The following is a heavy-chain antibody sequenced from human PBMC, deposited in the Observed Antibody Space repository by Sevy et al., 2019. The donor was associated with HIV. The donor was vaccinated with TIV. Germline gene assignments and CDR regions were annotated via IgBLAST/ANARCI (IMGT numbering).Heavy chain of an antibody. J-gene: IGHJ6*03. D-gene: IGHD6-13*01. V-gene: IGHV4-39*01. CDR2: IYYSGST. CDR1: GGSISSSSYY. Sequence: SETLSLTCTVSGGSISSSSYYWGWIRQPPGKGLEWIGSIYYSGSTYYNPSLKSRVTISVDTSKNQFSLKLSSVTAADTAVYYCARHSHSSSSPYYYYYYMDVWVKGTTVTVSS. CDR3: ARHSHSSSSPYYYYYYMDV.